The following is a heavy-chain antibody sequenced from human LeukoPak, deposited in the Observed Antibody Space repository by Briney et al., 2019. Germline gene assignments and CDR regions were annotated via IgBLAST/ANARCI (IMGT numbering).Heavy chain of an antibody. CDR3: AKDLTQKTYEGSPGLDV. D-gene: IGHD3-22*01. CDR2: IRHDGSNK. J-gene: IGHJ6*04. V-gene: IGHV3-30*02. CDR1: GFTFSSYG. Sequence: HTGGSLRLSCAASGFTFSSYGMHWVRQAPGKGLEWVAFIRHDGSNKFHADSVKGRFTISRDNSKNTVYLQMNSLRAEDTAVYYCAKDLTQKTYEGSPGLDVWGKGATVTVSP.